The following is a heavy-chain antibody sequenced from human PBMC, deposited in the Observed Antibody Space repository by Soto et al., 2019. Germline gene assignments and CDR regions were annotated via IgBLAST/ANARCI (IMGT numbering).Heavy chain of an antibody. J-gene: IGHJ4*02. D-gene: IGHD2-8*01. CDR3: AREACTNGVCPWQYFDY. Sequence: ASVKVSCKASGYTFTSYAMHWVRQAPGQRLEWMGWINAGNGNTKYSQKFQGRVTITRDTSASTAYMELSSLRSEDTAVYYCAREACTNGVCPWQYFDYWGQGTLVTVSS. CDR2: INAGNGNT. V-gene: IGHV1-3*01. CDR1: GYTFTSYA.